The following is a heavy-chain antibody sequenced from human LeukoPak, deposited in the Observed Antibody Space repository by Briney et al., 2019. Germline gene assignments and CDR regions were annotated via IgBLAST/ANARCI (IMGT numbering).Heavy chain of an antibody. CDR3: ARDLGQYNSDWGRSFDY. V-gene: IGHV7-4-1*02. J-gene: IGHJ4*02. CDR2: INTNSGNP. CDR1: GYTFTIYA. D-gene: IGHD3-16*01. Sequence: GASVTVSCKASGYTFTIYALNWVRQAPGQGLEWMGWINTNSGNPTYAQDFTGRFVFSLDTSVNTAYLQINSLKAEDTALYYCARDLGQYNSDWGRSFDYWGQGTLVTVSS.